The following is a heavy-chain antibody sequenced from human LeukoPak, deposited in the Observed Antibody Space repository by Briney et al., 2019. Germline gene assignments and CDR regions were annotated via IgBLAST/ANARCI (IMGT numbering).Heavy chain of an antibody. CDR2: INPSGDRT. V-gene: IGHV1-46*01. D-gene: IGHD1-1*01. Sequence: ASVKVSCKASGYTFSSFYMHWVRQAPGQGPEWMGIINPSGDRTTYAQKFQGRVNMTTDTSTSTFYTDLSSLRSDDTAVYYCARPARTNWFYYYGMDVWGPGTTVTVSS. J-gene: IGHJ6*02. CDR3: ARPARTNWFYYYGMDV. CDR1: GYTFSSFY.